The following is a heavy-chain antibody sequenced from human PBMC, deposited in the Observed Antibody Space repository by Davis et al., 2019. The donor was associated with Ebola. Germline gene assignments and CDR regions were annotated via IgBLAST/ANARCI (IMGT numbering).Heavy chain of an antibody. Sequence: GESLKISCAASGFTFSSYAMSWVRQAPGKGLEWVSAISGSGGSTYYADSVKGRFTISRDNSKNTLYLQMNSLRAEDTAVYYCAKDPVTPTYYFDYWGQGTLVTVSS. J-gene: IGHJ4*02. D-gene: IGHD4-17*01. CDR3: AKDPVTPTYYFDY. V-gene: IGHV3-23*01. CDR2: ISGSGGST. CDR1: GFTFSSYA.